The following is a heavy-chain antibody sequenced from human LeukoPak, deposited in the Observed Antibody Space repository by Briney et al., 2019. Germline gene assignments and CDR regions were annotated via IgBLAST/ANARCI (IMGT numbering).Heavy chain of an antibody. CDR2: IFPDDSDT. J-gene: IGHJ5*02. D-gene: IGHD2-2*01. V-gene: IGHV5-51*01. CDR3: ACRMLTSTRFEP. Sequence: GESLKISCQGSGYSFTDYWIGWVRQMPGKGLEWMGIIFPDDSDTKYSPSFQGQVTISVDKSISTAYLQWSSLKASDSAMYYCACRMLTSTRFEPWGQGTLVTVSS. CDR1: GYSFTDYW.